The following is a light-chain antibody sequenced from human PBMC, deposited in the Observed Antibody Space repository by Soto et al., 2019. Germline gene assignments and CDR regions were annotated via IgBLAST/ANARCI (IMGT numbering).Light chain of an antibody. CDR1: QSVSSSY. CDR3: QKYGSSPRT. Sequence: EIVLTQSPGTLSLSPGERATLSWRASQSVSSSYLAWYQQKPGQAPRLLIYGASSRATGIPDRFSGSGSGTDFTLTISRLEPEDFAVYYCQKYGSSPRTFGQGTKVDIK. J-gene: IGKJ1*01. V-gene: IGKV3-20*01. CDR2: GAS.